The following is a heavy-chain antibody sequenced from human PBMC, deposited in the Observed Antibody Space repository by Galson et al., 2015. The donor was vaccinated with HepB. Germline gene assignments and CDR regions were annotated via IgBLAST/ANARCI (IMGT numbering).Heavy chain of an antibody. Sequence: SLRLSCAGSGFIFRHHAMAWIRQAPGKGLEWVAHINQDGSSKYYVDSVKGRFTISRDNAKDSVYLQLDSLRAEDTAVYYCARRISLVRGIITKPDYYYGMDVWGQGITVTVAS. V-gene: IGHV3-7*03. CDR1: GFIFRHHA. CDR3: ARRISLVRGIITKPDYYYGMDV. D-gene: IGHD3-10*01. J-gene: IGHJ6*02. CDR2: INQDGSSK.